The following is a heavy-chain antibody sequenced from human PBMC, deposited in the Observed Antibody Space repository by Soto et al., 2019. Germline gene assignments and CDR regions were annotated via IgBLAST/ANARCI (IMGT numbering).Heavy chain of an antibody. V-gene: IGHV4-59*01. CDR3: ARDTGSYYLDS. D-gene: IGHD1-26*01. CDR1: GGSISSYF. J-gene: IGHJ4*01. CDR2: IHYSGTT. Sequence: LSLTCTIYGGSISSYFWSWIRQPPGKGLEWIGYIHYSGTTVYSPSLKSRVTMSIDTSENQFTLNLTSVTAADTAVYYCARDTGSYYLDSWGQGSLVTVSS.